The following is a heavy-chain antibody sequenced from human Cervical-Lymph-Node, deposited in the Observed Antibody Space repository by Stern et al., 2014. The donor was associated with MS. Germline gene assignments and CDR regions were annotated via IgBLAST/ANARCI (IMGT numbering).Heavy chain of an antibody. Sequence: VQLVESGAEVKKPGYSVKVSCRASGDAFGSFSMNWLRTAPGQGLEWMGGGIPMFGTPTYAQKYLGRVTITADESTSTAYMELSSLRSEDTAVYYCARDREWLRRGGYYYAMDVWGQGTTVTVSS. CDR1: GDAFGSFS. V-gene: IGHV1-69*01. J-gene: IGHJ6*02. CDR3: ARDREWLRRGGYYYAMDV. CDR2: GIPMFGTP. D-gene: IGHD3-3*01.